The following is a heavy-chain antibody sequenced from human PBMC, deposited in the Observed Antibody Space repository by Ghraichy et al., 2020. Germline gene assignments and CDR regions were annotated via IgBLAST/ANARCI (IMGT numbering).Heavy chain of an antibody. D-gene: IGHD3-9*01. V-gene: IGHV4-59*01. CDR3: ARIALTGSYQIFDS. CDR1: GGSISSYY. J-gene: IGHJ4*02. Sequence: SETLSLTCTVSGGSISSYYWSWIRQTPGKGLEWIGYIHYSGSTYYNPSLKSRVNISGDTSKNQFSLKLSSVTAADTAVYYCARIALTGSYQIFDSWGQGTLVTVSS. CDR2: IHYSGST.